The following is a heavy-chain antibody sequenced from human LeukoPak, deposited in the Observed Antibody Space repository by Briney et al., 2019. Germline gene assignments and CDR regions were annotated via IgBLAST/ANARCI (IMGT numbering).Heavy chain of an antibody. V-gene: IGHV3-23*01. CDR3: AKGAIPYDYVWGSYRTFDY. J-gene: IGHJ4*02. CDR2: ISGSGGST. Sequence: PGGSLRLSCAASGFTFSSYAMSWVRQAPGKGLEWVSAISGSGGSTYYADSVKGRFTISRDNSKNTLYLQMNSLRAEDTAVYYCAKGAIPYDYVWGSYRTFDYRGQGTLVTVSS. CDR1: GFTFSSYA. D-gene: IGHD3-16*02.